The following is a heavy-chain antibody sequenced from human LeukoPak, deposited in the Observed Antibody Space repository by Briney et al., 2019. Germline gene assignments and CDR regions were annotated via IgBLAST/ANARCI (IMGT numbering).Heavy chain of an antibody. CDR2: ISYDGSNK. CDR1: GFTFSSYA. D-gene: IGHD3-3*01. Sequence: GRSLRLSCAASGFTFSSYAMHWVRQAPGKGLEWVAVISYDGSNKYYADSVKGRFTISRDNAKNSLYLQMNSLRAEDTAVYYCARVLIMADFWSGYDAFDIWGQGTMVTVSS. V-gene: IGHV3-30-3*01. CDR3: ARVLIMADFWSGYDAFDI. J-gene: IGHJ3*02.